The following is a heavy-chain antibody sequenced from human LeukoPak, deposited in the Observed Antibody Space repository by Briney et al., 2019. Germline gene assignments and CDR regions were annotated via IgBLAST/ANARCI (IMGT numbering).Heavy chain of an antibody. Sequence: SQTLSLTYAISGDSVSNNRAAWNWIRQSPSRGLEWLGRTYYRSKWYNGYAVSVKRRITINPDTSKNQFSLQLNSVTPEDTAVDSCARGGSGYNEYWGQGTLVTVSS. J-gene: IGHJ4*02. CDR1: GDSVSNNRAA. D-gene: IGHD5-12*01. V-gene: IGHV6-1*01. CDR2: TYYRSKWYN. CDR3: ARGGSGYNEY.